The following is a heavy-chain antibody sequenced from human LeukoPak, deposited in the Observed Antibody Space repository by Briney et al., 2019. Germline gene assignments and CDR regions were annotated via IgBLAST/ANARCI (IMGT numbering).Heavy chain of an antibody. V-gene: IGHV4-4*02. CDR3: AGVLRYGANYFDY. Sequence: SGTLSLTCAVSGGSISSSNWWSWVRQPPGKGLEWIGEIYHSGSTNYNPSLKSRVTISVDKSRNQFSLKLSSVTAADTAVYYCAGVLRYGANYFDYWGQGTLVTVSS. CDR2: IYHSGST. CDR1: GGSISSSNW. J-gene: IGHJ4*02. D-gene: IGHD4/OR15-4a*01.